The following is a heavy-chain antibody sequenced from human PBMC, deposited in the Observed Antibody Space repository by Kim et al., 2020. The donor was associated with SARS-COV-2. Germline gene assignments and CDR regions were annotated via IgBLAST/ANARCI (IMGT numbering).Heavy chain of an antibody. CDR1: GYTFTNYG. V-gene: IGHV1-18*01. CDR2: ISTYNGNT. D-gene: IGHD7-27*01. CDR3: ARDLESNWGWGGHYFDY. J-gene: IGHJ4*02. Sequence: ASVKVSCKASGYTFTNYGITWVRQAPGQGLEWMGWISTYNGNTNYAQKLQGRVTMTTDTSTSTAYMDLRSLRSDDTAVYFCARDLESNWGWGGHYFDYWGQGTLVTVSS.